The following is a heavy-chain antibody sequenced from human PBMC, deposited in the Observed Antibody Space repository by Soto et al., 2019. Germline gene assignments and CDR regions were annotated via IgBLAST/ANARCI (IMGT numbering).Heavy chain of an antibody. CDR2: MNHNGGNT. J-gene: IGHJ6*02. D-gene: IGHD3-3*01. CDR1: GYTFTSYD. Sequence: QVQLVQSGAEVKKPGASVKVSCKASGYTFTSYDINWVRQATGQGLEWMGWMNHNGGNTGYAQKFQGRVSMTRNTSISIAYMALSSLGSEDAGVYYCARVETSYGMDVWGQGTTVTVSS. V-gene: IGHV1-8*01. CDR3: ARVETSYGMDV.